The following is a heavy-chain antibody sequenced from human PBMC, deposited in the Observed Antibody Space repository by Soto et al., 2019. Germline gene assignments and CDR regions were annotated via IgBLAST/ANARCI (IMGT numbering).Heavy chain of an antibody. V-gene: IGHV3-23*01. J-gene: IGHJ4*02. Sequence: PGGSLRLSCAASGFTFSSFAMSWVRQAPGKGLEWVSVFSDSGGSTYYADSVKGRFTISRDNSKSTLYLQMNSLRGDDTAIYYCARDKRDLRFLEWSYYFDYWGQGTLVTVSS. CDR3: ARDKRDLRFLEWSYYFDY. CDR2: FSDSGGST. CDR1: GFTFSSFA. D-gene: IGHD3-3*01.